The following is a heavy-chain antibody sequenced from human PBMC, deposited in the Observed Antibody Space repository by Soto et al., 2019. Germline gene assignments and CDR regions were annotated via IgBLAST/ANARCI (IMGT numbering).Heavy chain of an antibody. CDR2: TYYRSKWYN. J-gene: IGHJ6*02. Sequence: PSQTLSLTYAISGDSVSSNSAAWNWIRQSPSRGLEWLGRTYYRSKWYNDYAVSVKSRITINPDTSKNQFSLQLNSVTPEDTAVYYCARNHYYYDSSGYWVPDYYYYYGMDVWGQGTTVTVSS. CDR1: GDSVSSNSAA. CDR3: ARNHYYYDSSGYWVPDYYYYYGMDV. V-gene: IGHV6-1*01. D-gene: IGHD3-22*01.